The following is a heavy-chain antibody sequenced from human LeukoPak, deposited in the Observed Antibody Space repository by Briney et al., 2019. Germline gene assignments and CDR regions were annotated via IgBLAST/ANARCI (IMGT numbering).Heavy chain of an antibody. CDR1: GYTFSSYG. CDR3: ARRGGKNYGDYLLYYYYMDV. V-gene: IGHV1-18*01. Sequence: GASVKVSCKASGYTFSSYGISWARQAPGQGLEWMGCISAYNGDTHYAQKFQGRVTMTTDTSTSTVYMELRSLRSDDTAMYYCARRGGKNYGDYLLYYYYMDVWGKGTTVTISS. J-gene: IGHJ6*03. CDR2: ISAYNGDT. D-gene: IGHD4-17*01.